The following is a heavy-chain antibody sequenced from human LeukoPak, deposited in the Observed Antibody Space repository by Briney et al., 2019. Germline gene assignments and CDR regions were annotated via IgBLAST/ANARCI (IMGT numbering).Heavy chain of an antibody. D-gene: IGHD2-8*01. V-gene: IGHV4-30-2*01. Sequence: SQTLSLTCAVSGGSISSGGYSWSWIRQPPGKGLEWIGYIYHSGSTYYNPSLKSRVTISVDRSKNQFSLKLSSVTAADTAVYYCARDHVSWFDSWGQGTLVTVSS. CDR3: ARDHVSWFDS. CDR1: GGSISSGGYS. CDR2: IYHSGST. J-gene: IGHJ5*01.